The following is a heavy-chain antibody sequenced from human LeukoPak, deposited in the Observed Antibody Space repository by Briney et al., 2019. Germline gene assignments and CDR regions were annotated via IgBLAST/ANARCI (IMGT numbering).Heavy chain of an antibody. J-gene: IGHJ4*02. V-gene: IGHV4-39*07. Sequence: PSETLSLTCTVSGGSISSNNYYWGWIRQPPGKGLEWIVNIYYSGSTYYNPSLKSRVTISVDTSKNQFSLKLSSVTAADTAVYYCARYAAMGLNFDYWGQGTLVTVSS. CDR1: GGSISSNNYY. CDR3: ARYAAMGLNFDY. D-gene: IGHD5-18*01. CDR2: IYYSGST.